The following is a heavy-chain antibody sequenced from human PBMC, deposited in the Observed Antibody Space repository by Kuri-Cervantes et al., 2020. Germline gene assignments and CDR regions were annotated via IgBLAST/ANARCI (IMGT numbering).Heavy chain of an antibody. J-gene: IGHJ6*03. CDR3: ARRLGYCSGGSCYYMDV. CDR2: IYTSGST. Sequence: LRLSCTVSGDSISSGDYYWSWIRQPAGKGLEWIGRIYTSGSTNCNPSLKSRVTISVDKSKNQFSLKLSSVTAADTAVYYCARRLGYCSGGSCYYMDVWGKGTTVTVSS. V-gene: IGHV4-61*02. D-gene: IGHD2-15*01. CDR1: GDSISSGDYY.